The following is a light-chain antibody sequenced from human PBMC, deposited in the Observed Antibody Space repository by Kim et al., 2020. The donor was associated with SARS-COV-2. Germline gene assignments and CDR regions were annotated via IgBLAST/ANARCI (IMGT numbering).Light chain of an antibody. J-gene: IGLJ1*01. V-gene: IGLV2-14*04. CDR1: LSDGY. CDR3: STYTSSATYV. Sequence: SGSLGQSITISCTGILSDGYVSWYQQHPGKAPKLMIYNVSKRPSGVSNRFSGSKSANTASLTISGLQAEDEADYFCSTYTSSATYVLGTGTKVTVL. CDR2: NVS.